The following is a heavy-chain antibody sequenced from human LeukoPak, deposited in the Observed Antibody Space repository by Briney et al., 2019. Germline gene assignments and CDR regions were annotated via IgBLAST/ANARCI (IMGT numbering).Heavy chain of an antibody. CDR1: DDSITMYY. Sequence: PSETLSLTCTVSDDSITMYYWTWIRQSPGKGLEWIGYIYYSGSTNYNPYLKSRVTISVDTSKNQFSLKLSSVTAADTAVYFCARSGIPERLSNWFDSWGQGTLVTVSS. V-gene: IGHV4-59*01. J-gene: IGHJ5*01. D-gene: IGHD1-1*01. CDR3: ARSGIPERLSNWFDS. CDR2: IYYSGST.